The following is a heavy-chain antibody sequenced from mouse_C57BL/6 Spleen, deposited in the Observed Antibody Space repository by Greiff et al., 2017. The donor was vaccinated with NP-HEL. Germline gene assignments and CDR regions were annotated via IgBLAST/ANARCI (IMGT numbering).Heavy chain of an antibody. Sequence: EVQGVESGGDLVKPGGSLKLSCAASGFTFSSYGMSWVRQTPDKRLEWVATISSGGSYTYYPDSVKGRFTISRDNAKNTLYLQMSSLKSEDTAMYYCARPMGFDYWGQGTTLTVSS. D-gene: IGHD1-1*02. V-gene: IGHV5-6*01. CDR3: ARPMGFDY. CDR2: ISSGGSYT. CDR1: GFTFSSYG. J-gene: IGHJ2*01.